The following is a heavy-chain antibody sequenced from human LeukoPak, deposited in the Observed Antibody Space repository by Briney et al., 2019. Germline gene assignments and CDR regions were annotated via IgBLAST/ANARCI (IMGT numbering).Heavy chain of an antibody. CDR2: IYYTGTT. CDR3: AREGIAAIYGLDV. J-gene: IGHJ6*02. CDR1: GVSVNNGNYY. Sequence: SETLSLTCTVSGVSVNNGNYYWTWIRQPPGKGLEWIGCIYYTGTTIYNPSVKSRVTISLDTSKNQFSLNLITVTAADTAVFYGAREGIAAIYGLDVWGQGTTVTVSS. V-gene: IGHV4-61*01. D-gene: IGHD6-25*01.